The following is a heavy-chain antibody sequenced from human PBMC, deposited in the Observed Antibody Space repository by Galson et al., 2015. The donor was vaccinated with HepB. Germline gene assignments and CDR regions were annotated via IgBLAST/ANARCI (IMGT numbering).Heavy chain of an antibody. CDR2: ISDDGSTE. V-gene: IGHV3-30*04. CDR3: TKSQECRGSDCYRALDR. D-gene: IGHD1-26*01. Sequence: SLRLSCAASGFIFRNFAVNWVRQPPGKGPEWLAVISDDGSTEDYADSVKGRFTISRDNSKNTLYLQLNSLRSEDTAMYYCTKSQECRGSDCYRALDRWSQGTLVTVSP. J-gene: IGHJ5*02. CDR1: GFIFRNFA.